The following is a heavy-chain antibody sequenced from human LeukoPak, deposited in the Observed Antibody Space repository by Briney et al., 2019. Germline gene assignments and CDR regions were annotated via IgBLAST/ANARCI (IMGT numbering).Heavy chain of an antibody. J-gene: IGHJ4*02. V-gene: IGHV3-7*01. D-gene: IGHD6-6*01. CDR2: IKQDGSEK. Sequence: GGSLRLSCAASGFTFSSHWMTWVRQAPRKGLEWVANIKQDGSEKYYVDSVKGRFTISRDNAKNSLYLQMNSLRAEDTAVYYCATYSTSSQAPIYWGQGTLVTVSS. CDR1: GFTFSSHW. CDR3: ATYSTSSQAPIY.